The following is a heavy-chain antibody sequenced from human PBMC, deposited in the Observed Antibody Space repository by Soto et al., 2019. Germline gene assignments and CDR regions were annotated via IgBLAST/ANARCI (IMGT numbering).Heavy chain of an antibody. V-gene: IGHV3-48*01. CDR2: MSASSGAR. CDR3: ARDVYGLFDH. D-gene: IGHD3-10*01. J-gene: IGHJ4*02. CDR1: GFDFDKYA. Sequence: EVHLVESGGGLVQPGEALRLRCAASGFDFDKYAMSWFRQAPGKGLEWISFMSASSGARYYADSVKGRATISRDNANNSLSLQMSSLRAEDTSVYFCARDVYGLFDHWRQGTLVTFSP.